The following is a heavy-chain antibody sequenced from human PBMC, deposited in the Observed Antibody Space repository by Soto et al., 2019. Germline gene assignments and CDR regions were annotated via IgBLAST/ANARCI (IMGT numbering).Heavy chain of an antibody. D-gene: IGHD3-3*01. CDR3: ARSYPNAVFGVVPSRGLDV. CDR2: IHYSGST. CDR1: GVSISSNY. V-gene: IGHV4-59*01. Sequence: SETLSLTCIVSGVSISSNYWSWIRQPPGQGLEWIGYIHYSGSTNFNPSLKNRVIMSVDTSKNQFSVRLSSVTAADTAVYYCARSYPNAVFGVVPSRGLDVWGQGAKVTGSS. J-gene: IGHJ6*02.